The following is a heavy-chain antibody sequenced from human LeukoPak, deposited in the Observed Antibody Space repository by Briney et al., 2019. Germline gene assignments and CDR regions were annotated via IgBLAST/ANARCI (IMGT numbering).Heavy chain of an antibody. CDR2: ISGSGGST. Sequence: PGGSLRLSCAASGFTFSSYSMNWVRQAPGKGLEWVSAISGSGGSTYYADSVKGRFTISRDNSKNTLYLQMNSLRAEDTAVYYCAKSQQWLVQADFDYWGQGTLVTVSS. D-gene: IGHD6-19*01. J-gene: IGHJ4*02. V-gene: IGHV3-23*01. CDR1: GFTFSSYS. CDR3: AKSQQWLVQADFDY.